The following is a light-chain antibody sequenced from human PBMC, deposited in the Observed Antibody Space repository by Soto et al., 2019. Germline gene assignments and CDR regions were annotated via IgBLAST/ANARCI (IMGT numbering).Light chain of an antibody. CDR2: GAS. CDR3: QQYNKWPWT. Sequence: EMVMTHSPATLSVSPVERDTLXWRASQSVSSKLGWYQEKPGQAPRLLIYGASARATGIPARFSGSGSGTEFTLTISSLQSEDFAVYYCQQYNKWPWTFGQGTKVDIK. V-gene: IGKV3-15*01. CDR1: QSVSSK. J-gene: IGKJ1*01.